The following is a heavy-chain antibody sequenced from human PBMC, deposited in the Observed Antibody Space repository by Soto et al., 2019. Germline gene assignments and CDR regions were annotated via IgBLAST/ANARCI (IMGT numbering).Heavy chain of an antibody. Sequence: GASVKVSCKASGGTFSSYAISWVRQAPGQGLEWMGGIIPIFGTANYAQKFQGRVTITADKSTSTAYMELSSLRSEDTAVYYCARGSIAARLRFDYWGQGTLVTVSS. CDR1: GGTFSSYA. D-gene: IGHD6-6*01. J-gene: IGHJ4*02. CDR2: IIPIFGTA. V-gene: IGHV1-69*06. CDR3: ARGSIAARLRFDY.